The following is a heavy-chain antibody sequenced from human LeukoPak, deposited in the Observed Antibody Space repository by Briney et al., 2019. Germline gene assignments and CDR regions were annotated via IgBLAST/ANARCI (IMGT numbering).Heavy chain of an antibody. CDR3: ARVNGFRYAFDI. J-gene: IGHJ3*02. Sequence: GGSLRLSCAASGFTFSSYAIHWVRQAPGKGLEWVAVISYDGSNKYYADSVKGRFTISRDNSKNTLYLQMNSLRAEDTAVYYCARVNGFRYAFDIWGQGTMVTVSS. CDR1: GFTFSSYA. D-gene: IGHD2-8*01. V-gene: IGHV3-30*04. CDR2: ISYDGSNK.